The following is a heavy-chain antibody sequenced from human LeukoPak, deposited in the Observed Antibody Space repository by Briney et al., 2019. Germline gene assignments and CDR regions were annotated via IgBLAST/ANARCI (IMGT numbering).Heavy chain of an antibody. CDR3: ASRAPPGVAAAGTGVKD. D-gene: IGHD6-13*01. CDR2: IYHSGST. Sequence: SETLSLTCAVSGGSISSSNWWSWVRPPPGKGLEWIGEIYHSGSTNYNPSLKSRVTISVDKSKNQFSLKLSSVTAADTAVYYCASRAPPGVAAAGTGVKDWGQGTLVTVSS. V-gene: IGHV4-4*02. CDR1: GGSISSSNW. J-gene: IGHJ4*02.